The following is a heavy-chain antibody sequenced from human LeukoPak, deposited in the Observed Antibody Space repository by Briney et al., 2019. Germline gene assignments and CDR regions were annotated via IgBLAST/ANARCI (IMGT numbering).Heavy chain of an antibody. CDR3: ARDFKQQLANFDY. J-gene: IGHJ4*02. CDR2: ISYDGSNK. V-gene: IGHV3-30*04. Sequence: GGSLRLSCAASGFTFSSYAMHWVRQASGKGLEWVAVISYDGSNKYYADSAKGRFTISRDNSKNTLYLQMNSLRAEDTAVYYCARDFKQQLANFDYWGQGTLVTVSS. CDR1: GFTFSSYA. D-gene: IGHD6-13*01.